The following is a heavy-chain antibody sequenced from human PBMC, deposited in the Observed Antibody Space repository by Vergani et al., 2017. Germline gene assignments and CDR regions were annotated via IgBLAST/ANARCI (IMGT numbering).Heavy chain of an antibody. J-gene: IGHJ3*02. CDR2: INPSGGST. CDR1: GYTFTSYY. V-gene: IGHV1-46*01. CDR3: AREPICGGDCYDAFDI. D-gene: IGHD2-21*01. Sequence: QVQLVQSGAEVKKPGASVKVSCKASGYTFTSYYMHWVRQAPGQGLEWMGIINPSGGSTSYAQKFQGRVTMTRDTSTSTVYMELSSLRSEDTAVYYCAREPICGGDCYDAFDIWGQGTMVTVSS.